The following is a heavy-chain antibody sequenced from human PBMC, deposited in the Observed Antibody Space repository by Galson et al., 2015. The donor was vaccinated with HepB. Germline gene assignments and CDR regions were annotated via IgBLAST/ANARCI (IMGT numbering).Heavy chain of an antibody. CDR2: ISYDGSNK. CDR3: AKDPYLYSALAGTMAGFDY. Sequence: SLRLSCAASGFTFSNYGMHWVRQAPGKGLEWVAVISYDGSNKYYADSVKGRFTISRANSKNTLYLQMNSLRAEDTALYYCAKDPYLYSALAGTMAGFDYWGQGTVVTVSS. V-gene: IGHV3-30*18. CDR1: GFTFSNYG. D-gene: IGHD6-19*01. J-gene: IGHJ4*02.